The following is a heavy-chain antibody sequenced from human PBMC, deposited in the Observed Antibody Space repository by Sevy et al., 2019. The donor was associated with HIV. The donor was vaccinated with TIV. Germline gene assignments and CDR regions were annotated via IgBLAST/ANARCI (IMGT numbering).Heavy chain of an antibody. J-gene: IGHJ6*02. D-gene: IGHD3-3*01. Sequence: GGSLRLSCSASGFTVDEYTMHWVRQAPGKGLEWVSLMSWDGGSTYYADSVKGRFTISRDNSKNSLYLQMYSLKIEDTALYYCAKDRGFDYGMDVWGQGTTVTVSS. CDR3: AKDRGFDYGMDV. CDR2: MSWDGGST. V-gene: IGHV3-43*01. CDR1: GFTVDEYT.